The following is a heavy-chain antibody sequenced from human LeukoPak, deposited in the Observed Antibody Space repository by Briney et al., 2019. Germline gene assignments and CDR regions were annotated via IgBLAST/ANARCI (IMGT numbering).Heavy chain of an antibody. D-gene: IGHD3-16*01. CDR3: ATTILGAAGFDP. V-gene: IGHV1-69*04. CDR2: IIPILGIA. CDR1: GGTFSSYA. J-gene: IGHJ5*02. Sequence: SVKVSCKASGGTFSSYAISWVRQAPGQGLEWMGRIIPILGIANYAQKFQGRVTITADKSTSTAYMELSSLRSEDTAVYYCATTILGAAGFDPWGQGTLVTVSS.